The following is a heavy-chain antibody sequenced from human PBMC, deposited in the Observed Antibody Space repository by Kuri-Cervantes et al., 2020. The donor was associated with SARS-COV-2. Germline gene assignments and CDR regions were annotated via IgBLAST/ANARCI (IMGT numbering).Heavy chain of an antibody. CDR1: GFTFSGHW. CDR3: ARDWGYDSSGPTFDY. CDR2: INPDGSYT. Sequence: GESLKISCAASGFTFSGHWIHWVRQAPGKGLVWVSRINPDGSYTNNADSVKGRFTLSRDNAKNSLYLQMNSLRAEDTAVYYCARDWGYDSSGPTFDYWGQGTLVTVSS. J-gene: IGHJ4*02. V-gene: IGHV3-74*01. D-gene: IGHD3-22*01.